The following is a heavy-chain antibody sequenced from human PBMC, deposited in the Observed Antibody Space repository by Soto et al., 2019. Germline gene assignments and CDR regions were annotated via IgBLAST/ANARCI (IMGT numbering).Heavy chain of an antibody. CDR1: GYAFTTYG. Sequence: QVHLVQSGAEVKKPGASVKVSCKGSGYAFTTYGITWVRQAPGQGLGWMGWIIAHNGNTNNAQKIQGRVTVTRDTSTSTAYMELRRLRSDDTAVYYCARGRYGDYWGQGALVTVSS. CDR2: IIAHNGNT. V-gene: IGHV1-18*01. CDR3: ARGRYGDY. D-gene: IGHD1-1*01. J-gene: IGHJ4*02.